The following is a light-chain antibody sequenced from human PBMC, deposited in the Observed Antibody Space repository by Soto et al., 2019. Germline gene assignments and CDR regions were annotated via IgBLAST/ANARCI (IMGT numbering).Light chain of an antibody. Sequence: DIQMTQXXXXLSXSVGDXVTITCRASQSISSWLAWYQQKPGKAPKLLIYDASSLESGVPSRFSGSGXXTXFXXTISSLQPDDFATYYCQQYNSYPLTFGGGTKVEXK. J-gene: IGKJ4*01. CDR1: QSISSW. V-gene: IGKV1-5*01. CDR3: QQYNSYPLT. CDR2: DAS.